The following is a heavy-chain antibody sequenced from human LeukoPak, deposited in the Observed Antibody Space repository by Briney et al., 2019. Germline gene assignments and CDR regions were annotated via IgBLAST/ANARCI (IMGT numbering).Heavy chain of an antibody. CDR3: ARFPYYFDY. J-gene: IGHJ4*02. Sequence: PGRSLRLSCAASGFSFSSYGMHWVRQAPGKGLQWVAVVSYDGSSENYADSVKGRFTISRDNAKNSLYLQMNSLRAEDTAVYYCARFPYYFDYWGQGILVTVSS. CDR1: GFSFSSYG. V-gene: IGHV3-30*03. CDR2: VSYDGSSE.